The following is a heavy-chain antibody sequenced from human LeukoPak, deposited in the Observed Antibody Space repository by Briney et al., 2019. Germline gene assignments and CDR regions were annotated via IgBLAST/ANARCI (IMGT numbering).Heavy chain of an antibody. CDR3: ARDCNGVNCYSYNFDY. Sequence: PGGTLRLSCAASGFTFNNYGINWVRPAPGQGLEWVSYISGSGNTLYYADSVKGRFTISRDNDKNTLYLQLNSLRAEDTAVYYCARDCNGVNCYSYNFDYWGQGTLVTVSS. CDR2: ISGSGNTL. V-gene: IGHV3-48*03. D-gene: IGHD2-15*01. J-gene: IGHJ4*02. CDR1: GFTFNNYG.